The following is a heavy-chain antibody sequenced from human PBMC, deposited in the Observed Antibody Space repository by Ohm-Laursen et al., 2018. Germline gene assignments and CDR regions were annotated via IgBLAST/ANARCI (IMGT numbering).Heavy chain of an antibody. CDR2: INHSGST. CDR1: GGSFSGYY. D-gene: IGHD2-21*01. J-gene: IGHJ6*02. Sequence: TLSLTCAVYGGSFSGYYWSWIRQPPGKGLEWIGEINHSGSTNYNPSLKSRVTISVDTSKNQFSLKLSSVTAADTAVYYCARTHMRSYDYYGMEVWGQGTTVTVSS. CDR3: ARTHMRSYDYYGMEV. V-gene: IGHV4-34*01.